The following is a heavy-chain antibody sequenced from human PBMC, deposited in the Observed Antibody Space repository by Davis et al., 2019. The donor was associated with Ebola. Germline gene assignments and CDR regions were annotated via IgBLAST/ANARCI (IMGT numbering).Heavy chain of an antibody. D-gene: IGHD1-1*01. J-gene: IGHJ6*04. CDR1: GGSISSSSYY. CDR2: IYYSGST. CDR3: AGRDWTYYHYGMDV. V-gene: IGHV4-39*01. Sequence: MPSETLSLTCTVSGGSISSSSYYWGWIRQPPGKGLEWIGSIYYSGSTYYNPSLKSRVTISVDTSKNQFSLKLSSVTAADTAVYYCAGRDWTYYHYGMDVWGKGTTVTVSS.